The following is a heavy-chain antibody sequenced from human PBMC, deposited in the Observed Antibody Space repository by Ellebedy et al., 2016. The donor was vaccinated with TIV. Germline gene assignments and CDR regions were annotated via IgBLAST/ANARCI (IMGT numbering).Heavy chain of an antibody. Sequence: PSETLSLTCAASGFTFSISWMSWVRQAPGKGLECVANIKQDGSEKSYVDSVKGRFTISRDNAKNSLYLQMNSLRAEDTAVYYCSRHTDYALDYWGQGTLVTVSS. J-gene: IGHJ4*02. D-gene: IGHD4-17*01. CDR2: IKQDGSEK. CDR3: SRHTDYALDY. CDR1: GFTFSISW. V-gene: IGHV3-7*01.